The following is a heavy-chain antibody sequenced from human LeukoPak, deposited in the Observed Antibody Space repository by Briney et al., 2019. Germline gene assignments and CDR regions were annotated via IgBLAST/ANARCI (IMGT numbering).Heavy chain of an antibody. CDR2: IIPIFGTA. Sequence: SVKVSCKASGGTFSSYAISWVRQAPGQGLEWMGGIIPIFGTANYAQKFQGRVTITADESTSTAYMELSSLRSEDTAVYYCARVRAEYSSSWQPEYYFDYWGQGTLVTVSS. CDR3: ARVRAEYSSSWQPEYYFDY. CDR1: GGTFSSYA. V-gene: IGHV1-69*13. J-gene: IGHJ4*02. D-gene: IGHD6-13*01.